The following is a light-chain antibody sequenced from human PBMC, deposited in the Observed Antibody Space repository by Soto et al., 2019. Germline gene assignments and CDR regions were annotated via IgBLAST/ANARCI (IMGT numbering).Light chain of an antibody. CDR1: SSDVGANNY. J-gene: IGLJ2*01. CDR2: EVS. Sequence: QSALTQPASVSGSPGQPITISCTGTSSDVGANNYVSWYQHHHGKAPKLLIYEVSNRPSGVSSRFSGSKYGNTASRTISGLHAEDGADYYCSSYINSITFVVFGGGTQLTV. V-gene: IGLV2-14*01. CDR3: SSYINSITFVV.